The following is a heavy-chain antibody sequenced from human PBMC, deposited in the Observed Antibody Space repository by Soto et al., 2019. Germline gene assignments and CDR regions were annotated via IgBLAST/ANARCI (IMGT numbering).Heavy chain of an antibody. Sequence: QIQLVESGGGVVQPGTSQKLSCTASGFALSSYGMHWVRQSPGKGLEWVSVISYNGNNKYYADSVRGRFTISRENSRSTLYLQMDSLRPEDTAVYYCAKDRGHFAVAAITGGGDFDKWGQGTTVTVSS. V-gene: IGHV3-30*18. CDR1: GFALSSYG. CDR3: AKDRGHFAVAAITGGGDFDK. D-gene: IGHD6-19*01. CDR2: ISYNGNNK. J-gene: IGHJ3*01.